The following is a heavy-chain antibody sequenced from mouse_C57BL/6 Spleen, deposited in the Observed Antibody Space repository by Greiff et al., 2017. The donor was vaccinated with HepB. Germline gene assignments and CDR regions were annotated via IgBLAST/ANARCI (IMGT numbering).Heavy chain of an antibody. Sequence: QVQLQQPGAELVKPGASVKVSCKASAYTFTSYWMHWVKQRPGQGLEWIGRIHPSDSDTNYNQKFKGKATLTVDESSSTAYMQLSSLTSEASEVYYCEISRGYFDYWGQGTTLTVSS. J-gene: IGHJ2*01. CDR1: AYTFTSYW. CDR3: EISRGYFDY. V-gene: IGHV1-74*01. CDR2: IHPSDSDT.